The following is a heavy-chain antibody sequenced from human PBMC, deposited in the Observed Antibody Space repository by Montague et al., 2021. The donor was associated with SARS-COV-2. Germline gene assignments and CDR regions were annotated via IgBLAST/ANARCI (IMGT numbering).Heavy chain of an antibody. CDR1: GGSISSDY. J-gene: IGHJ4*02. CDR2: VYYRGNT. Sequence: SETLSLTCTVSGGSISSDYWTWIRQPPGKGLEWIGFVYYRGNTYYNPSLRGRVTISVDTSSNHFSLTLSSVTAADTAIYYCARYYDHSSRVDSWGQGTLVTVSS. V-gene: IGHV4-59*08. CDR3: ARYYDHSSRVDS. D-gene: IGHD3-16*01.